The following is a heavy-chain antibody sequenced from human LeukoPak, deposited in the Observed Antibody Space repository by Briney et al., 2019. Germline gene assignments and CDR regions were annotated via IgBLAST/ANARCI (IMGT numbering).Heavy chain of an antibody. CDR1: GFIFSSYG. CDR3: AKDRRLAAFDY. D-gene: IGHD6-25*01. Sequence: GGTLRLSCTASGFIFSSYGMNWVRQAPGKGLEWVSGITGRGENIYYAGSVKGRFTISRDNSKNTLYLQMNSLRAEDTAVYYCAKDRRLAAFDYGGQGTLVTVSS. V-gene: IGHV3-23*01. CDR2: ITGRGENI. J-gene: IGHJ4*02.